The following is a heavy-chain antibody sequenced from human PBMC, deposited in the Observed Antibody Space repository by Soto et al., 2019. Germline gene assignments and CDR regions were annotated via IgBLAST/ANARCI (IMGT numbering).Heavy chain of an antibody. D-gene: IGHD5-12*01. J-gene: IGHJ4*02. CDR2: IYYSGST. V-gene: IGHV4-39*01. Sequence: VPLRHPNTVSGGTIVNSGDCWVSIQKPPGKGLEWIGSIYYSGSTYYNPSLKSRVTISVDTSKNQFSLKLSSVTAADTAVYYCGKHRRDGYTYGYWGQGTLVTVSS. CDR1: GGTIVNSGDC. CDR3: GKHRRDGYTYGY.